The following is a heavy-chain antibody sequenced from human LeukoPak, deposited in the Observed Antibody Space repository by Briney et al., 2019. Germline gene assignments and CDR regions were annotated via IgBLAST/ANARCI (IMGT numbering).Heavy chain of an antibody. CDR2: IYYSGST. V-gene: IGHV4-39*07. CDR3: ARIGYCSGGSCYGSDYYYYYYMDV. CDR1: GGSISSSSYY. J-gene: IGHJ6*03. D-gene: IGHD2-15*01. Sequence: SETLSLTCTVSGGSISSSSYYWGWIRQPPGKGLEWVGSIYYSGSTYYNPSLKSRVTISVDTSKNQFSLKLSSVTAADTAVYYCARIGYCSGGSCYGSDYYYYYYMDVWGKGTTVTISS.